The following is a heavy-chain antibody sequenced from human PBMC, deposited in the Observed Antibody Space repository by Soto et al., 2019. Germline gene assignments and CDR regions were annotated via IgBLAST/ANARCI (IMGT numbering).Heavy chain of an antibody. V-gene: IGHV1-18*04. Sequence: ASVKVSCKASGYTFTSYGISWVRQAPGQGLEWMGWISAYNGNTDYAQKLQGRVTMTTDTSTSTAYMELRSLRSDDTAVYYCARDRGVYALDWFDPWGQGTLVTVSS. CDR3: ARDRGVYALDWFDP. D-gene: IGHD2-8*01. J-gene: IGHJ5*02. CDR2: ISAYNGNT. CDR1: GYTFTSYG.